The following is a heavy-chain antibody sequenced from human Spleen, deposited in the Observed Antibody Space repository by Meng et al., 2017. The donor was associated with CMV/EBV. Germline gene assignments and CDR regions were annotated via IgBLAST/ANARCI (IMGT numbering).Heavy chain of an antibody. V-gene: IGHV4-34*01. CDR2: INHSGST. J-gene: IGHJ4*02. D-gene: IGHD3-10*01. CDR3: VVSPSYGSGSDY. CDR1: GGSFSGSY. Sequence: GQLEVAGRGMVKPSATLSLTCAVYGGSFSGSYWSWIRQPPGKGLEWIGEINHSGSTNYNPSLKSRVTISVDTSKNQFSLKLSSVTAADTAVYYCVVSPSYGSGSDYWGQGTLVTVSS.